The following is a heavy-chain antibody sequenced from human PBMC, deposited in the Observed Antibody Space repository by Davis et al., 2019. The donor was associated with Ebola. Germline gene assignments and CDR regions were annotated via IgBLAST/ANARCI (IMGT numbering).Heavy chain of an antibody. J-gene: IGHJ4*02. Sequence: GGSLRLSCAASGFTFDDYAMHWVRQAPGKGLEWVSSISWNSVSAGYADSVKGRFTISRDNARNSLYLEMNSLRVEDTAFYYCAKDGNHETSGLSHFDNWGQGALVTVSS. CDR3: AKDGNHETSGLSHFDN. CDR1: GFTFDDYA. V-gene: IGHV3-9*01. D-gene: IGHD2-15*01. CDR2: ISWNSVSA.